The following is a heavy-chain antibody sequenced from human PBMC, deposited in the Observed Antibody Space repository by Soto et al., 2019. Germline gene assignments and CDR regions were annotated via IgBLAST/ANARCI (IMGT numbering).Heavy chain of an antibody. D-gene: IGHD3-3*01. V-gene: IGHV5-10-1*01. CDR3: ARAYTIFGVVRYYYGMDV. CDR1: GYSFTSYW. CDR2: IDPSDSYT. J-gene: IGHJ6*02. Sequence: PGESLTISCKGSGYSFTSYWISWVRQMPGKGLEWMGRIDPSDSYTNYSPSFQGHVTNSADKSISTAYLQWSSLKASDTAIYYCARAYTIFGVVRYYYGMDVWGQGTTVTVSS.